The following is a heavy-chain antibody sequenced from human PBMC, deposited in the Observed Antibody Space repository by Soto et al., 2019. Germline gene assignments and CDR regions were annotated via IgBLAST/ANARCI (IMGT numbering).Heavy chain of an antibody. D-gene: IGHD3-10*01. Sequence: PGGSLRLSCAVSGFTFSRYWMSWVRQAPGKGLEWVANINQDGSEKYYVDSVKGRFSISRDNAKSSLYLQMNSLRVEDTAVYYCARTELLDYWGQGTLVTVSS. CDR1: GFTFSRYW. V-gene: IGHV3-7*05. CDR3: ARTELLDY. J-gene: IGHJ4*02. CDR2: INQDGSEK.